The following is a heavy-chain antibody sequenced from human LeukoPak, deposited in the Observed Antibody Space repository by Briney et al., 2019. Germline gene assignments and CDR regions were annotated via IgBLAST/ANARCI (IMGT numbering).Heavy chain of an antibody. CDR2: IYYSGST. J-gene: IGHJ6*03. Sequence: SDTLSLTCTVSGGSISSYYWSWIRQPPGKGLEWIGYIYYSGSTNYNPSLKSRVTISVDTSKNQFSLKLSSVTAADTAVYYCARRMDYYYYMDVWGKGTTVTVSS. V-gene: IGHV4-59*08. CDR1: GGSISSYY. CDR3: ARRMDYYYYMDV.